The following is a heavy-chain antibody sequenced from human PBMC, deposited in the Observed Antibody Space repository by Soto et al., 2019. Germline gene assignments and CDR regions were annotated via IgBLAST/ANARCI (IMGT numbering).Heavy chain of an antibody. J-gene: IGHJ4*02. CDR1: GYTFTSYY. CDR2: INPSGGST. Sequence: ASVKVSCKASGYTFTSYYMHWVRQAPGQGLEWMGIINPSGGSTSYAQKFQGRVTMTRDTSTSTVYMELSSLRSEDTAVYYCARGTTMVRGVIITSLSYRGQGTEVTVSS. V-gene: IGHV1-46*03. D-gene: IGHD3-10*01. CDR3: ARGTTMVRGVIITSLSY.